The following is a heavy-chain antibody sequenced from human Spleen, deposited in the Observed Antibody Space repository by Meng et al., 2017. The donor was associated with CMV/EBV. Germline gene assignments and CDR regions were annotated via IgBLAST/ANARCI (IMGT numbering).Heavy chain of an antibody. V-gene: IGHV3-30*02. CDR1: GFTFSSYG. CDR2: IRYDGSNK. D-gene: IGHD3-22*01. CDR3: ARSTGYFITMIH. Sequence: GESLKISCAASGFTFSSYGMHWVRQAPGKGLEWVAFIRYDGSNKYYADSVKGRFTISRDNSKNTLYLQMNSLRAEDTAVYYCARSTGYFITMIHWGQGTLVTVSS. J-gene: IGHJ4*02.